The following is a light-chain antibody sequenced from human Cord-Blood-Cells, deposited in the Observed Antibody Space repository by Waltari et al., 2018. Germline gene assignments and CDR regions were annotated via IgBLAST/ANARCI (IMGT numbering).Light chain of an antibody. V-gene: IGLV2-23*01. Sequence: QSALTQPASVSGSPGQSITISCTGTSSDVGSYNLVSCYLQHPGKAPKLMSYEGSKRPSGVANRFSGSKSVNTASLTISGLQAEDEADYYCCSYAGSSTSYVFGTGTKVTVL. J-gene: IGLJ1*01. CDR2: EGS. CDR1: SSDVGSYNL. CDR3: CSYAGSSTSYV.